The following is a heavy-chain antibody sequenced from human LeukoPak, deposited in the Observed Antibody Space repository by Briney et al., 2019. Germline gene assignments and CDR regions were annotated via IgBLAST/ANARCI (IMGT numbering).Heavy chain of an antibody. V-gene: IGHV3-23*01. CDR1: GFTVSAYA. Sequence: GGSLRLSCEASGFTVSAYAMAWVRQAPGKGLEWVSTIYDDNTYYADSVKGRFAISTDNSENTLYLQMNSLRVEDTAVYFCAARKVRGVWFYLDYWGQGTLVTVSS. CDR3: AARKVRGVWFYLDY. D-gene: IGHD3-10*01. CDR2: IYDDNT. J-gene: IGHJ4*02.